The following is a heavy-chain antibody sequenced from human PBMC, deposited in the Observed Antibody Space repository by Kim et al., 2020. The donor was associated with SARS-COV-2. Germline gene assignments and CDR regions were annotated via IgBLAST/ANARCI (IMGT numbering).Heavy chain of an antibody. CDR3: ARVEMVRGSSDY. CDR2: TRNKANSYTT. CDR1: GFTFSDHY. D-gene: IGHD3-10*01. Sequence: GGSLRLSCAASGFTFSDHYMDWVRQAPGKGLEWVGRTRNKANSYTTEYAASVKGRFTISRDDSKNSLYLQMNSLKTEDTAVYYCARVEMVRGSSDYWGQGTLVTVSS. V-gene: IGHV3-72*01. J-gene: IGHJ4*02.